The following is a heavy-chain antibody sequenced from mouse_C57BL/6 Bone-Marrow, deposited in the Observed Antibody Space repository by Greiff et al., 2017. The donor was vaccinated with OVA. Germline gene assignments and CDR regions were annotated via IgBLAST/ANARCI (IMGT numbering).Heavy chain of an antibody. Sequence: VQLQQSGAELARPGASVKLSCKASGYTFTSYGISWVKQRTGQGLEWIGEIDPRSGNTYYNEKFKGKATLTADKSSSTAYMELRSLTSEDSAVYFWARASITTVVAGDYWGQGTTLTVSS. V-gene: IGHV1-81*01. D-gene: IGHD1-1*01. CDR1: GYTFTSYG. CDR3: ARASITTVVAGDY. CDR2: IDPRSGNT. J-gene: IGHJ2*01.